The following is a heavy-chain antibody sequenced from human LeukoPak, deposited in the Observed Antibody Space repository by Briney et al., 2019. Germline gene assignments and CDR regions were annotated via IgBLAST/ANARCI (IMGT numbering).Heavy chain of an antibody. V-gene: IGHV4-59*01. CDR3: ARGHYYDFWSGYYATYYYYGMDV. J-gene: IGHJ6*02. Sequence: SETLSLICTVSGGSINSYYWSWIRQPPGKGLEWIGYIYYSGSTNYNPSLKSRVTISVDTSKNQCSLKLSSVTAADTAVYYCARGHYYDFWSGYYATYYYYGMDVWGQGTTVTVSS. D-gene: IGHD3-3*01. CDR2: IYYSGST. CDR1: GGSINSYY.